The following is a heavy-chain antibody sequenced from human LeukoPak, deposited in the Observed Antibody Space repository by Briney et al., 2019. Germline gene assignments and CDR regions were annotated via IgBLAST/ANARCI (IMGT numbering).Heavy chain of an antibody. Sequence: PGRSQRLSCAAYGFTLASYAMHCVRHAPGEGLEWEAVVSFVGRNKYYADSVNGRFTISRDNSKNTLYLQMNSLRAEDTAVYYCAREYYYDSSGYPKPYYYYGMDVWGQGTTVTVSS. J-gene: IGHJ6*02. D-gene: IGHD3-22*01. CDR3: AREYYYDSSGYPKPYYYYGMDV. CDR1: GFTLASYA. CDR2: VSFVGRNK. V-gene: IGHV3-30*04.